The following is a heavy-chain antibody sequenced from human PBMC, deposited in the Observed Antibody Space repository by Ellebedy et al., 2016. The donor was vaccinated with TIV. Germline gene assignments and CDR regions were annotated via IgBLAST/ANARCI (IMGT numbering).Heavy chain of an antibody. V-gene: IGHV4-59*08. J-gene: IGHJ4*02. CDR3: ARHFRYTYGHLID. CDR2: IFYRGST. CDR1: GGSVSSHY. D-gene: IGHD5-18*01. Sequence: MPSETLSLTCSVSGGSVSSHYWSWIRQPPGKGLEWIAYIFYRGSTNYNPSLKSRVTVSVDTSKNQFSLTLDSVTAAGTAVYYCARHFRYTYGHLIDWGPGILVTVAS.